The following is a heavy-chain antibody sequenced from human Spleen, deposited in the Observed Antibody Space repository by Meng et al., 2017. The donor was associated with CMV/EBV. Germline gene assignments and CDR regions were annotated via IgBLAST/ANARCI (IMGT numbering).Heavy chain of an antibody. V-gene: IGHV3-7*01. Sequence: GGSLRLSCAASGFTFSSYWMSWVRQAPGKGLEWVANIKQDGSAKYYVDSVKRRFTISRDNAKNSMYLPMNSLKAEATAVYYCARLDQYSTSWPICYYYYGMDDWGQGTLVTVSS. CDR3: ARLDQYSTSWPICYYYYGMDD. D-gene: IGHD6-13*01. CDR1: GFTFSSYW. J-gene: IGHJ6*02. CDR2: IKQDGSAK.